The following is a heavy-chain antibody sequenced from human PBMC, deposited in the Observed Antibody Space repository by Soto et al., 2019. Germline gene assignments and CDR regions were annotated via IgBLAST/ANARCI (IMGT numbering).Heavy chain of an antibody. CDR2: ISSSSSYI. J-gene: IGHJ4*02. CDR3: SFAPNWTYQLTRY. Sequence: GGSLRLSCAASGFTFSSYSMNWVRQAPGKGLEWVSSISSSSSYIYYADSVKGRFTISRDNAQNSLYLQMNSLRAEDTAVYYCSFAPNWTYQLTRYWGRGTQVTVSS. V-gene: IGHV3-21*04. CDR1: GFTFSSYS. D-gene: IGHD2-2*01.